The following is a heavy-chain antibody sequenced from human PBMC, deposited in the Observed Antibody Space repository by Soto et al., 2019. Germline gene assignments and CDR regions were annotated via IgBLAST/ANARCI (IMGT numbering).Heavy chain of an antibody. D-gene: IGHD6-19*01. CDR3: ARGVAGYNWFDP. V-gene: IGHV1-69*13. CDR1: GGTFSSYA. Sequence: SVKVSCKASGGTFSSYAISWVRQAPGQGLEWMGGIIPIFGTANYAQKFQGRVTITADESTSTAYMELSSLRSEDTAVYYCARGVAGYNWFDPWGQGTLVTVSS. J-gene: IGHJ5*02. CDR2: IIPIFGTA.